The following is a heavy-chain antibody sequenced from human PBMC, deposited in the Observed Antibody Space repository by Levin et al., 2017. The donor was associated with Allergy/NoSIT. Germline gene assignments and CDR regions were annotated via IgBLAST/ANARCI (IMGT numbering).Heavy chain of an antibody. CDR1: GFTFSSYA. CDR3: AKEGMSGSYYSARYFDY. V-gene: IGHV3-23*01. Sequence: QPGGSLRLSCAASGFTFSSYAMSWVRQAPGKGLEWVSTISGSGDSTNYAASVQGRFTISRDNSKNTLYLQMNSLRAEDTAVFYCAKEGMSGSYYSARYFDYWGQGTLVTVSS. J-gene: IGHJ4*02. D-gene: IGHD1-26*01. CDR2: ISGSGDST.